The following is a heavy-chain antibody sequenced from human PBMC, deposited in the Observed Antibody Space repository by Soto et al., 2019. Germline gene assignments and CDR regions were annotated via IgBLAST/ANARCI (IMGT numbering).Heavy chain of an antibody. CDR2: INHLETT. J-gene: IGHJ4*02. Sequence: PSETLSLTCTVSGASITFGGYSWSWIRQTPGKGLEWIGYINHLETTFYNPSFESRLTLSIDRAKNQFSLKLYSMSAADRAVYFCARGGGSDSFDYWGQGILVTVSS. CDR3: ARGGGSDSFDY. CDR1: GASITFGGYS. V-gene: IGHV4-30-2*01. D-gene: IGHD1-26*01.